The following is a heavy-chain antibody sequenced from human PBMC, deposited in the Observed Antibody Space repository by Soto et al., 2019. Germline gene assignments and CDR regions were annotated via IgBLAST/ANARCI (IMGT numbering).Heavy chain of an antibody. V-gene: IGHV1-3*01. Sequence: ASVKVSCKASGYTFTSYAMHWVRQAPGQRLEWMGWINAGNGNTKYSQKFQGRVTITRDTSASTAYMELSSLRSEDTAVYYCAREGRGYSGYDYYYYMDVWGKGTTVTVSS. CDR1: GYTFTSYA. CDR3: AREGRGYSGYDYYYYMDV. J-gene: IGHJ6*03. CDR2: INAGNGNT. D-gene: IGHD5-12*01.